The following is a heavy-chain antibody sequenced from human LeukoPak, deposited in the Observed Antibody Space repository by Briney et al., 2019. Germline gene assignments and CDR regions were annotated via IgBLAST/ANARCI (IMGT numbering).Heavy chain of an antibody. D-gene: IGHD2-2*01. V-gene: IGHV3-23*01. CDR1: GFTFNSYA. CDR2: ISDSGGTT. CDR3: AKEPRGYCSSTSCPNWFDL. Sequence: GGSLRLSCAASGFTFNSYAMSWVRQAPGKGLEWVSAISDSGGTTYYADSVKGRFTISRDNSENTLFLQMNSLRAEDMAVYYCAKEPRGYCSSTSCPNWFDLWGQGTLVTVSS. J-gene: IGHJ5*02.